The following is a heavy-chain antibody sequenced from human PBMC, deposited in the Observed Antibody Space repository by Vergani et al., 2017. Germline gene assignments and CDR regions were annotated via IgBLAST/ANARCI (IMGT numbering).Heavy chain of an antibody. CDR2: MDYSGST. J-gene: IGHJ4*02. D-gene: IGHD3-16*01. Sequence: QVQLQESGPGLVKPSETLSLTCTVSGDSVISTDYHWGWIRQPPGKGLEWIGSMDYSGSTSYNPSLESRISISFETPKNQFSLRLTSATAADTAVYYCASKRGACRPAYCHSYDFWGPGTLVGVSS. V-gene: IGHV4-39*01. CDR3: ASKRGACRPAYCHSYDF. CDR1: GDSVISTDYH.